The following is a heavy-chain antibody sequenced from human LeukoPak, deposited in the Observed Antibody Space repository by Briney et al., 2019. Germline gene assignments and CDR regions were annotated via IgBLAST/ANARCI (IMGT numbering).Heavy chain of an antibody. V-gene: IGHV4-38-2*02. Sequence: SETLSLTCTVSGFSISSGHYWGWVRQPPGAGLGWIGSVYQSGTTYYNPSLKSRVTTSVDISKNQFSLRLRPVTAADTAVYYCARIFIRNGYSSYFDCWGQGALVTVSS. CDR1: GFSISSGHY. J-gene: IGHJ4*02. CDR3: ARIFIRNGYSSYFDC. D-gene: IGHD5-18*01. CDR2: VYQSGTT.